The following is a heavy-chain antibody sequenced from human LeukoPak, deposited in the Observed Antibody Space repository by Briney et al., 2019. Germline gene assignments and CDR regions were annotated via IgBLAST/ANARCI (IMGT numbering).Heavy chain of an antibody. D-gene: IGHD1-26*01. CDR2: ISSSSSYI. V-gene: IGHV3-21*06. CDR3: ARKAQTGSHSGPFDI. Sequence: GGSLRLSCAASGFTFSIYSMNWVRQAPGKGLEWVSSISSSSSYIYYADSVKGRFTISRDNAEHLLFLQMNSLQAEDTAVYYCARKAQTGSHSGPFDIWGQGTLVTVSS. CDR1: GFTFSIYS. J-gene: IGHJ3*02.